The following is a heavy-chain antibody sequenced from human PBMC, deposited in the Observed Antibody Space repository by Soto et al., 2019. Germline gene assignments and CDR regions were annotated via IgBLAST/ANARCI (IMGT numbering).Heavy chain of an antibody. V-gene: IGHV4-34*01. Sequence: QVQLQQWGAGLLKPSETLSLTCAVYGESFRSYYWTWIRQPPGRGLEWIGEINHSGDTRFHPSLKSRVTIAVDTSKNQFSLKVSSVTAADTAVYYCARTKKRRFFYSYGMDVWGQGTTVTVSS. D-gene: IGHD2-8*01. CDR3: ARTKKRRFFYSYGMDV. CDR1: GESFRSYY. CDR2: INHSGDT. J-gene: IGHJ6*02.